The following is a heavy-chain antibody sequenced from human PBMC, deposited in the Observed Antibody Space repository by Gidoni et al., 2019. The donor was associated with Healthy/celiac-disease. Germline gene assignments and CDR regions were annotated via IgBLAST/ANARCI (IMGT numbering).Heavy chain of an antibody. CDR1: GFTFSSYS. Sequence: EVQLVESGGGLVKPGGSLRLSCAASGFTFSSYSMNWVRQAPGKGLEWFSSISSSSSYIYYADSVKGRFTISRDNAKNSLYLQMNSLRAEDTAVYYCARDGSGGGSSWPRGNWFDPWGQGTLVTVSS. D-gene: IGHD6-13*01. J-gene: IGHJ5*02. CDR2: ISSSSSYI. CDR3: ARDGSGGGSSWPRGNWFDP. V-gene: IGHV3-21*01.